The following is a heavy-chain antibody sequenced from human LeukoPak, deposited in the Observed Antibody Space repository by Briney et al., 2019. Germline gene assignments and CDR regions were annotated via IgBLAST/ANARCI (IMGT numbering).Heavy chain of an antibody. J-gene: IGHJ4*02. CDR3: ARDHAGSGRAFDY. V-gene: IGHV3-30*03. CDR1: GFTFSTYG. CDR2: LSSGGINK. D-gene: IGHD2-15*01. Sequence: GGSLRPSCAASGFTFSTYGIHWVRQAPGKGLEWVGLLSSGGINKHYADSVKGRFIISRDNSMNTLYLQVNSLGVEDTAVYYCARDHAGSGRAFDYWGQGTLVTVSS.